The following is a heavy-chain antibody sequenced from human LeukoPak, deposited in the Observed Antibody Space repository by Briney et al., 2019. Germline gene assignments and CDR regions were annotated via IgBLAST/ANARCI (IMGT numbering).Heavy chain of an antibody. CDR1: GFTFSSYA. Sequence: GRSLRLSCAASGFTFSSYAMHWVRQAPGKGLEWVAVISYDGSNKYYADSVKGRFTISRDNSKNTLYLQMNSLRAEDTAVYYCARGGYDILTGYVDYWGQGTLVTVSS. J-gene: IGHJ4*02. D-gene: IGHD3-9*01. CDR3: ARGGYDILTGYVDY. V-gene: IGHV3-30-3*01. CDR2: ISYDGSNK.